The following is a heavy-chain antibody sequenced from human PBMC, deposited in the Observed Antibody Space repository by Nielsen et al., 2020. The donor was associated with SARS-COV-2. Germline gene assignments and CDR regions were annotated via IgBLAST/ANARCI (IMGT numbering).Heavy chain of an antibody. V-gene: IGHV3-30*03. CDR1: GFTFSSYG. J-gene: IGHJ4*02. D-gene: IGHD3-3*01. CDR2: ISYDGSNK. Sequence: GESLKISCAASGFTFSSYGMHWVRQAPGKGLEWVAVISYDGSNKYYADSVKGRFTISRDNAKNTLFLQMNSLRAEDTAMYFCVRGFGVLWGQGTLVTVSS. CDR3: VRGFGVL.